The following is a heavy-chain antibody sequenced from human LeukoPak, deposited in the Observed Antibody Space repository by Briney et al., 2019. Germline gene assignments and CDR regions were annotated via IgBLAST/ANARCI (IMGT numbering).Heavy chain of an antibody. CDR3: ARDLGSGTLGYFDY. CDR2: IFYSGST. V-gene: IGHV4-39*07. Sequence: SETLSLTCTVSGGSISTSNYYWGWIRQPPGKGLEWIGNIFYSGSTYYSPSLRSRVTISLDTSRNQFSLKLNSVTAADTAVYYCARDLGSGTLGYFDYWGQGTLVTVSS. CDR1: GGSISTSNYY. J-gene: IGHJ4*02. D-gene: IGHD3-10*01.